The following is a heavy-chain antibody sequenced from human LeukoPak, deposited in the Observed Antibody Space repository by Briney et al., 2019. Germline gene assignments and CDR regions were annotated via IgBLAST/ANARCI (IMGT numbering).Heavy chain of an antibody. J-gene: IGHJ4*02. V-gene: IGHV3-21*01. D-gene: IGHD3-22*01. Sequence: GGSLRLSCAASGFTFSSYAMSWVRQAPGKGLEWVSSFGTRSTSVYHAGSVKGRFATSRDNAKNSLYLQMNSLRAEDTALYYCAREVSEGFDFWGQGTLVTVSS. CDR3: AREVSEGFDF. CDR2: FGTRSTSV. CDR1: GFTFSSYA.